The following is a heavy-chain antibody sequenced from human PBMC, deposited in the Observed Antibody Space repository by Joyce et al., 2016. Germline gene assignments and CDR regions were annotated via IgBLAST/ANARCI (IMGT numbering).Heavy chain of an antibody. CDR1: GFTFDSYG. Sequence: EVQLVESGGGLVQPGGSLRLSCAASGFTFDSYGMTWVRQAPGKGLEWVAYVSSGSSTIYHAESVQGRLTISRDDARNSLYLQMDRLRVDDTAIYYCTRVSPNWNDDSWGQGTLVTVSS. J-gene: IGHJ4*02. CDR3: TRVSPNWNDDS. V-gene: IGHV3-48*01. CDR2: VSSGSSTI. D-gene: IGHD1-1*01.